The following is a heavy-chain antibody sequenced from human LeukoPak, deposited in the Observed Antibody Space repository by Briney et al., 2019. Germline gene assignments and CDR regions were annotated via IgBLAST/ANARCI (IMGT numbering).Heavy chain of an antibody. Sequence: GGSLRLSCAASGFTFRNYAMHWVRQAPGKGLEWVAVIWYDGSDKYYADSVKGRFTTSRDKSKNTLYLQMNSLRAEDTAVYYCASTSGWYEPIDYWGQGTLVTVSS. V-gene: IGHV3-33*01. J-gene: IGHJ4*02. D-gene: IGHD6-19*01. CDR2: IWYDGSDK. CDR1: GFTFRNYA. CDR3: ASTSGWYEPIDY.